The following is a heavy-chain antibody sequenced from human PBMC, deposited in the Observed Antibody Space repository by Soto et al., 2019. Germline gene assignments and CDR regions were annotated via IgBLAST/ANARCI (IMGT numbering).Heavy chain of an antibody. Sequence: QVQLQQWGAGLLKPSETLSLTCAVYGGSFSGYYWSWIRQPPGKGLEWIGEINHSGSTNYNPSLKSRVTISVDTSKNQFSLKLSSVTAADTAVYYCARGASTVQWWYPGTFDYWGQGTLVTVSS. D-gene: IGHD2-15*01. CDR2: INHSGST. J-gene: IGHJ4*02. V-gene: IGHV4-34*01. CDR3: ARGASTVQWWYPGTFDY. CDR1: GGSFSGYY.